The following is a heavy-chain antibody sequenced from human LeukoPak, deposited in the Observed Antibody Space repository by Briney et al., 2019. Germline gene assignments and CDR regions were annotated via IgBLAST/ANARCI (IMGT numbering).Heavy chain of an antibody. D-gene: IGHD6-6*01. Sequence: GGSLRLSCTASGFSFSGHWMHWARQLPGKGLVWVSRISPTGSTTSYADSVKGRFTVSRDNAKNTLYLQVNNLRAEDSAVYYCARGPNSNWSGLDFWGQGTLLTVSS. J-gene: IGHJ4*02. CDR3: ARGPNSNWSGLDF. V-gene: IGHV3-74*01. CDR2: ISPTGSTT. CDR1: GFSFSGHW.